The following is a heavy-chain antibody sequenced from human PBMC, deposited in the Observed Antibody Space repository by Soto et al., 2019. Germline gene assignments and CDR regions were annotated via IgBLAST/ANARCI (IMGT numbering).Heavy chain of an antibody. V-gene: IGHV5-51*01. D-gene: IGHD5-12*01. CDR3: ARPVVATILDHDAFDF. CDR1: GYSFTSYW. Sequence: PGESLKISCKGSGYSFTSYWIGWVRQMPGKGLEWMGIIYPGDSDTRYSPSFQGQVTISADKSISTAYLQWSSLKASDTAMYYCARPVVATILDHDAFDFWGQGTMVTVSS. CDR2: IYPGDSDT. J-gene: IGHJ3*01.